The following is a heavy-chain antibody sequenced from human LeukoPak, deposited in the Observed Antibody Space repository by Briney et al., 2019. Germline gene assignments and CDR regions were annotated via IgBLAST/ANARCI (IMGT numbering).Heavy chain of an antibody. J-gene: IGHJ3*02. V-gene: IGHV3-53*01. CDR1: GFTVSSNY. Sequence: GGSLRLSCAASGFTVSSNYMSWVRQAPGKGLEWVSVIYSGGSTYYADSVKGRFTISRDNSKNTLYLQMNSLRAEDTAVYYCALSRGYSSGGAFDIWGQGTMVTVSS. CDR3: ALSRGYSSGGAFDI. D-gene: IGHD5-18*01. CDR2: IYSGGST.